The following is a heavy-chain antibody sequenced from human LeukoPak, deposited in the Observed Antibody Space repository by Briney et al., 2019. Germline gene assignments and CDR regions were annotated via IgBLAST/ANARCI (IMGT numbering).Heavy chain of an antibody. Sequence: SETLSLTCTVSGGSISSYYWSWIRQPPGKGLEWIGYIYYSGSTNYNPSLKSRVTISVDTSKNQFSLKLTSVTAADTAVYYCTRRTGSRSNWGQGTLVTVDS. CDR3: TRRTGSRSN. CDR1: GGSISSYY. J-gene: IGHJ4*02. D-gene: IGHD1-26*01. V-gene: IGHV4-59*12. CDR2: IYYSGST.